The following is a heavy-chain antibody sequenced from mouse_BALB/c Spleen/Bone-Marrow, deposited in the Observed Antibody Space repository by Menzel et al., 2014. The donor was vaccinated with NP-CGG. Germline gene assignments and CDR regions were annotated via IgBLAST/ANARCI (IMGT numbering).Heavy chain of an antibody. D-gene: IGHD1-1*01. CDR1: GFNIKDTY. CDR2: IDPANGNT. Sequence: EVQLQQSGAELAKPGASAKLSCTASGFNIKDTYMHWVKQRPEQGLEWIGRIDPANGNTKYDPKFQGKATITADTSSNTAYLQLSSLTSEDTAVYYCASYYYGSSLFAYWGQGALVTVSA. CDR3: ASYYYGSSLFAY. V-gene: IGHV14-3*02. J-gene: IGHJ3*01.